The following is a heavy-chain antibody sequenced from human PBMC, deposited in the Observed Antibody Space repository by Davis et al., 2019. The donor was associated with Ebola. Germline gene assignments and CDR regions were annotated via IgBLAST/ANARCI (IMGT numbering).Heavy chain of an antibody. Sequence: GGSLRLSCAASGFTFSSYSMNWVRQAPGKGLEWVSAISGSGGSTYYADSVKGRFTISRDNSKNTLYLQMNSLRAEDTAVHYCAKVDCSGGSCYGMDVWGQGTTVTVSS. CDR2: ISGSGGST. V-gene: IGHV3-23*01. CDR1: GFTFSSYS. CDR3: AKVDCSGGSCYGMDV. J-gene: IGHJ6*02. D-gene: IGHD2-15*01.